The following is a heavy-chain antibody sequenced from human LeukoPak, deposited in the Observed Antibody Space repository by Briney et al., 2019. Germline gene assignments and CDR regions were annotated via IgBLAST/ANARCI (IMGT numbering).Heavy chain of an antibody. CDR1: GGSISSYY. J-gene: IGHJ4*02. CDR2: IYYSGST. Sequence: PSETLSLTCTVSGGSISSYYWTWIQQPPGKGLEWIGYIYYSGSTNYNPSLKSRVAISVDTSKNQFSLNLNSVTAADTAVYYCARGRSYDSSGYYLDYWAQGTLVTVSS. V-gene: IGHV4-59*01. D-gene: IGHD3-22*01. CDR3: ARGRSYDSSGYYLDY.